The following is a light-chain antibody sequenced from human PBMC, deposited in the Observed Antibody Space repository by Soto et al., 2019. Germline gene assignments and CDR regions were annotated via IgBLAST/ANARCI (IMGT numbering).Light chain of an antibody. CDR3: QQNDSFPRS. J-gene: IGKJ4*01. Sequence: DLQMTQSPSSVPASVGDRVTITCRASQGIRTWLAWYQQKPGEAPKLLIFAASSLRSGVPSRFSGSGSGTDFTLTISNLQPEDFATYYCQQNDSFPRSFGGGTKVEIK. V-gene: IGKV1D-12*01. CDR1: QGIRTW. CDR2: AAS.